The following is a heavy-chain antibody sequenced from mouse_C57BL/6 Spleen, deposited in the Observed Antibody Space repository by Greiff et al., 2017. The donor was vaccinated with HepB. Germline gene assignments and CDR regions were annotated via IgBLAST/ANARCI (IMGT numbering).Heavy chain of an antibody. CDR2: ISSGGSYT. CDR3: ARQGGSTKGDYFDY. J-gene: IGHJ2*01. D-gene: IGHD1-3*01. Sequence: EVKLMESGGDLVKPGGSLKLSCAASGFTFSSYGMSWVRQTPDKRLEWVATISSGGSYTYYPDRVKGRFTISRDNAKNTLYLQMSSLKSEDTAMYYCARQGGSTKGDYFDYWGQGTTLTVSS. CDR1: GFTFSSYG. V-gene: IGHV5-6*01.